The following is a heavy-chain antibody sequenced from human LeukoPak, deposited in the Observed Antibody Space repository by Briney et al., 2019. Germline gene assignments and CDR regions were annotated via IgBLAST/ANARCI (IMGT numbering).Heavy chain of an antibody. CDR3: ARDSNYDSSGYYSVSDY. CDR1: GGSISSYY. D-gene: IGHD3-22*01. Sequence: SETVSLTCTVSGGSISSYYWSWIRQPAGKGLEWIGRIYTSGSTNYNPSLKGRVTMSVDTSKNQFSLKLSSVTAADTAVYYCARDSNYDSSGYYSVSDYWGQGTLVTVSS. CDR2: IYTSGST. V-gene: IGHV4-4*07. J-gene: IGHJ4*02.